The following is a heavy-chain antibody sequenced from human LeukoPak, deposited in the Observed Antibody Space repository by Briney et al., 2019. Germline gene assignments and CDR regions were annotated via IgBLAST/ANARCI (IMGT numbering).Heavy chain of an antibody. D-gene: IGHD6-19*01. Sequence: GRSLRLSCAASGFTFDESAMHWVRQAPGKGLEWVSGIGWDSKSIVYADSVKGRFTISRDNAKNSLYLQMNGLRPEDTASYYCAKAVAVPGAFDIWGQGTVVTVSS. J-gene: IGHJ3*02. V-gene: IGHV3-9*01. CDR2: IGWDSKSI. CDR3: AKAVAVPGAFDI. CDR1: GFTFDESA.